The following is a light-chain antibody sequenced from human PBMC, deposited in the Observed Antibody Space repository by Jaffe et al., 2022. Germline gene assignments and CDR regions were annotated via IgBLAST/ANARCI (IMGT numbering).Light chain of an antibody. Sequence: AIQMTQSPSSLSASVGDRVTITCRASQGIRNDLGWYQHKPGKAPKLLISAASRLESGLPSRFSGSGSGTDFTLTISSLQPEDFATYYCLQDYNYPRTFGQGTRVEIK. J-gene: IGKJ1*01. V-gene: IGKV1-6*02. CDR3: LQDYNYPRT. CDR1: QGIRND. CDR2: AAS.